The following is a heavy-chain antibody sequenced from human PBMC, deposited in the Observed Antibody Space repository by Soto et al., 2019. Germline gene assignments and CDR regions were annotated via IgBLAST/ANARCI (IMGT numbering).Heavy chain of an antibody. J-gene: IGHJ6*02. CDR2: SNPNSGGT. CDR3: ARGGNMVVVPSSADYYYYYGMDV. CDR1: GYTFTCYY. D-gene: IGHD2-2*01. Sequence: GSSVKVSCKASGYTFTCYYMHWVRQAPGQGLEWMGWSNPNSGGTNYAQKFQGWVTMTRDTSISTAYMELSRLGSDDTAVYYCARGGNMVVVPSSADYYYYYGMDVWCQGTTVTVSS. V-gene: IGHV1-2*04.